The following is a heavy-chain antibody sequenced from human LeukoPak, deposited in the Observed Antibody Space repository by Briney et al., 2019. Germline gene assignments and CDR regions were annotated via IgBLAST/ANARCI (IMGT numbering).Heavy chain of an antibody. J-gene: IGHJ5*02. D-gene: IGHD3-3*01. CDR3: ARHRYYDFWSGKNWFDP. CDR1: GGSFSGYY. CDR2: INHSGST. Sequence: SETLSLTCAVYGGSFSGYYWSWIRQPPGKGLEGMGEINHSGSTNYNPSLKSRVTISVDTSKNQFSLKLSSVTAADTAVYYCARHRYYDFWSGKNWFDPWGQGTLVTVSS. V-gene: IGHV4-34*01.